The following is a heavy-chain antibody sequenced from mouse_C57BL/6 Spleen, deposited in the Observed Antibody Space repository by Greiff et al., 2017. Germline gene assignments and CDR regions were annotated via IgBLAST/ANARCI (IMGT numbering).Heavy chain of an antibody. CDR2: SYPGSGST. D-gene: IGHD1-1*01. CDR3: ARMEYYGSKVQNYYDY. CDR1: GYTFTSYW. J-gene: IGHJ2*01. V-gene: IGHV1-55*01. Sequence: QVHVMQPGAELVKPGASVKMSCKASGYTFTSYWITWVKQRHGQGLEWIGDSYPGSGSTNYNEKFKSKATLTVDTSSSKAYMQRSSLTSEDSAVYDCARMEYYGSKVQNYYDYWGQGTTRTVSS.